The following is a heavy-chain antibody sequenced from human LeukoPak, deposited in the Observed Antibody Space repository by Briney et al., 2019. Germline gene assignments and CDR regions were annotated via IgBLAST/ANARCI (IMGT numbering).Heavy chain of an antibody. J-gene: IGHJ3*02. D-gene: IGHD6-19*01. CDR2: INHSGST. Sequence: SETLSLTCAVYGGSFSGYYWSWIRQPPGKGLEWIGEINHSGSTNYNPSLKSRVTISVDMSKNQFSLKLSSVTAADTAVYYCARSLDSSGWYGAFDIWGQGTRVTVSS. CDR1: GGSFSGYY. CDR3: ARSLDSSGWYGAFDI. V-gene: IGHV4-34*01.